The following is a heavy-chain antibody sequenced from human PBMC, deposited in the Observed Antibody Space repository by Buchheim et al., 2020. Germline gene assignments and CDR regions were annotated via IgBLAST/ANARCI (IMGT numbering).Heavy chain of an antibody. V-gene: IGHV3-66*02. CDR3: AGYYDFWSGANYYYYGMDV. CDR1: GFTVSSNY. D-gene: IGHD3-3*01. CDR2: IYSGGST. J-gene: IGHJ6*02. Sequence: EVQLVESGGGLVQPGGSLRLSCAASGFTVSSNYMSWVRQAPGKGLEWVSVIYSGGSTYYADSVKGRFTISRDNSKNTLYLQMNSLRAEDTAVYYCAGYYDFWSGANYYYYGMDVWGQGTT.